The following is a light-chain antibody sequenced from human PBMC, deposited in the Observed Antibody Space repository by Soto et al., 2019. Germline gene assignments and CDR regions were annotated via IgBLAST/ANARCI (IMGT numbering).Light chain of an antibody. CDR2: AAS. CDR1: QGIRSE. V-gene: IGKV1-6*01. Sequence: AIHMTQSPSSLSASVGDRVTITCRASQGIRSELAWYQQKPGKAPNLLIYAASTLQSGVPSRFSGSGSGTDFTLTISSLQPEDFATYYCLHDYNYPRTFGQGTKVEVK. J-gene: IGKJ1*01. CDR3: LHDYNYPRT.